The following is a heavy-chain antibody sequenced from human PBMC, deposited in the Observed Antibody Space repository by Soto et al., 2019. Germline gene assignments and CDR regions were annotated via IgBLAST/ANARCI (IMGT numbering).Heavy chain of an antibody. V-gene: IGHV3-23*01. Sequence: PGGSLRLSCAASGFTFSGYAMSWVRQAPGKGLEWVSAISGSGGSTYYADSVKGRFTISRDNSKNTLYLQMNSLRAEDTAVYYCAKDLSRYYDSSAEYFQHWGQGTLVTVSS. D-gene: IGHD3-22*01. J-gene: IGHJ1*01. CDR2: ISGSGGST. CDR3: AKDLSRYYDSSAEYFQH. CDR1: GFTFSGYA.